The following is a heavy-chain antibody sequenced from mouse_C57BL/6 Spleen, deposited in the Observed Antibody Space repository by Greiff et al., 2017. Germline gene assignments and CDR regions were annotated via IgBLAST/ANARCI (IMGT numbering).Heavy chain of an antibody. CDR3: AMFNGSGFAY. CDR2: FHPSDSDT. Sequence: VQLQQPGAELVKPGASVKVSCKASGYTFTSYWMHWVKQRPGQGLEWIGRFHPSDSDTNYNQKFMGKATLTVDNSSITVYMQLSSLTSEDSAVYYCAMFNGSGFAYWGQGTLVTVSA. D-gene: IGHD1-1*01. J-gene: IGHJ3*01. V-gene: IGHV1-74*01. CDR1: GYTFTSYW.